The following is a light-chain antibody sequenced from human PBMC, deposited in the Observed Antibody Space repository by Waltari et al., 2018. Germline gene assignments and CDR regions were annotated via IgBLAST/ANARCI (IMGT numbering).Light chain of an antibody. CDR2: WAS. J-gene: IGKJ1*01. CDR1: QSVLYSSNNQNY. Sequence: DIVMTQSPDSLAVSLGERATINCKSSQSVLYSSNNQNYLAWYQQRPGQPPKLLIYWASTRKSGVPDRFSGGGSGTDFTLTISSLQAEDVAVYYCQQYYSTPSWTFGQGTKVEIK. V-gene: IGKV4-1*01. CDR3: QQYYSTPSWT.